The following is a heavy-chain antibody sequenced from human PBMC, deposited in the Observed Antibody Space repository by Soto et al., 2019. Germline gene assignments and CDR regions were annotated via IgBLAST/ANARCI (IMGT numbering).Heavy chain of an antibody. CDR1: GESFSGYI. CDR2: INHSGSA. V-gene: IGHV4-34*01. J-gene: IGHJ4*02. D-gene: IGHD6-19*01. CDR3: ARGLITGSHYSGGWYYFDS. Sequence: QVQLQQSGAGLLKPSETLSLTCAVYGESFSGYIWTWIRQIPGKGLQWIGQINHSGSASYNPSLKSRVTISVHTSNSQFSLELGSVTAADTAVYYCARGLITGSHYSGGWYYFDSWGQGTQVTVSS.